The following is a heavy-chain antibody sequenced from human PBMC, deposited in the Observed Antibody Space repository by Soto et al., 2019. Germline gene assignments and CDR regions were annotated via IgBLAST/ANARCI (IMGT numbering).Heavy chain of an antibody. J-gene: IGHJ6*02. Sequence: PGESLKISCKGSGYSFTSYWIGWVRQMPGKGLEWMGIIYPGDSDTRYSPSFQGQVTISADKSISTAYLQWSSLKASDTAMYYCARQATYYYDSSGYLGRERYYYYGMDVCGQGTTVTVSS. CDR2: IYPGDSDT. V-gene: IGHV5-51*01. D-gene: IGHD3-22*01. CDR3: ARQATYYYDSSGYLGRERYYYYGMDV. CDR1: GYSFTSYW.